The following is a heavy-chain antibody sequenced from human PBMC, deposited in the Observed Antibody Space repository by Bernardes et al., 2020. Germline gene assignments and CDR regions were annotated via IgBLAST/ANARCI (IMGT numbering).Heavy chain of an antibody. CDR1: GGSISSSSYY. J-gene: IGHJ3*02. CDR2: IYYSGST. CDR3: ARCGWTRRAFDI. Sequence: SETLSLTCTVSGGSISSSSYYWGWIRQPPRKGLEWIGSIYYSGSTYYNPSLKSRVTISVDTSKNQFSLKLSSVTAADTAVYYCARCGWTRRAFDIWGQGTMVTVSS. V-gene: IGHV4-39*01. D-gene: IGHD3-3*01.